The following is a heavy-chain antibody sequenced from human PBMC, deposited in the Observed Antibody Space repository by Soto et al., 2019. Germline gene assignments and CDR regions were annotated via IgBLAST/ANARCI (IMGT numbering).Heavy chain of an antibody. V-gene: IGHV5-51*03. J-gene: IGHJ6*02. D-gene: IGHD6-13*01. Sequence: EVQLVQSGAEVKKPGESLKISCKGSGYSFTSYWIGWVRQMPGKGLEWMGIIYPGDSDTRYSPSFQGQVTISADKSISTAYLQWSSLKASDTAMYYCARAPRYSSSWYVGYYYGMDVWGQGTTVTVSS. CDR3: ARAPRYSSSWYVGYYYGMDV. CDR1: GYSFTSYW. CDR2: IYPGDSDT.